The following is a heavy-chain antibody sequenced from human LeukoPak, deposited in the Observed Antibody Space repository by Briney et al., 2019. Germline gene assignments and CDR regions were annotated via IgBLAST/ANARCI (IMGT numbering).Heavy chain of an antibody. CDR1: GFPFSKVW. V-gene: IGHV3-15*01. CDR2: IRQATEGGAT. CDR3: ASAMWGSQCTCGAY. D-gene: IGHD3-16*01. J-gene: IGHJ4*01. Sequence: GGSLRLSSAASGFPFSKVWMGWFPEAPEKGLEWVGRIRQATEGGATDDAATVQGRFTISRDDSSNTLYLQMCGPRTEDTAVYFCASAMWGSQCTCGAYSGPGTLVTVSS.